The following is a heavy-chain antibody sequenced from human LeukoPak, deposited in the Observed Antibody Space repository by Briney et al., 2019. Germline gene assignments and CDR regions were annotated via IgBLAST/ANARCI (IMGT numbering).Heavy chain of an antibody. D-gene: IGHD3-3*01. V-gene: IGHV4-31*03. CDR3: ARDSLFAPFDY. J-gene: IGHJ4*02. CDR2: IYYSGST. CDR1: GGSISSGGYY. Sequence: SQTLSLTCTVSGGSISSGGYYWSWIRQHPGKGPEWIGYIYYSGSTYYNPSLKSRVTISVDTSKNQFSLKLSSVTAADTAVYYCARDSLFAPFDYWGQGTLVTVSS.